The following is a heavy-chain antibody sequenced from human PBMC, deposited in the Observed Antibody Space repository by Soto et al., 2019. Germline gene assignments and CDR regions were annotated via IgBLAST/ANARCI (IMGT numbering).Heavy chain of an antibody. CDR3: ARGGTGSGSYTRYYYYGMDV. CDR2: ISAYNGNT. D-gene: IGHD3-10*01. Sequence: GASVKVSCKASGYTFTSYGISWVRQAPGQGLEWMGWISAYNGNTNYAQKLQGRVTMTTDTSTSTAYMELRSLRSEDTAVYYCARGGTGSGSYTRYYYYGMDVWGQGTTVTVSS. V-gene: IGHV1-18*01. J-gene: IGHJ6*02. CDR1: GYTFTSYG.